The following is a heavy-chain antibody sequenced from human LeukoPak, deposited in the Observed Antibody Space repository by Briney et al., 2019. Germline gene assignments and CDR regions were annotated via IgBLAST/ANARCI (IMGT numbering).Heavy chain of an antibody. V-gene: IGHV3-30-3*01. CDR1: GFTFSSCS. D-gene: IGHD3-16*01. J-gene: IGHJ6*02. Sequence: GGSLRLSCAASGFTFSSCSMHWVRQAPGKGLEWVAVISYDGSSEYYADSVGGRFTISRDNSKNTLYLQMNSLGAEDTAVFYCARDRSDYSIKYYYYYGMDVWGQGTTVTVSS. CDR3: ARDRSDYSIKYYYYYGMDV. CDR2: ISYDGSSE.